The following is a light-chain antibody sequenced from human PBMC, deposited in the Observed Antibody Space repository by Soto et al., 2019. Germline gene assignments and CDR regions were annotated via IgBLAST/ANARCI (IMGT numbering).Light chain of an antibody. CDR3: QQYNNWPPIT. V-gene: IGKV1-5*03. CDR1: QSISSW. J-gene: IGKJ5*01. Sequence: DIQMTQSPSTLCASVGDRVTITCRASQSISSWLAWYQQKPGKAPKLLIYKASSLESGVPSRFSGSGSGTEFTLTISSLQSEDFAVYYCQQYNNWPPITFGQGTRLEIK. CDR2: KAS.